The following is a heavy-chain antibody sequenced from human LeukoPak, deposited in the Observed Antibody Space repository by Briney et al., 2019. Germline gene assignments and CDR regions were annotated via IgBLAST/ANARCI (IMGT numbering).Heavy chain of an antibody. CDR2: IYTSGST. Sequence: PSETLSLNCTVSGGSISSGSYYWRWIRQPAGKGLEWIGRIYTSGSTNYNPSLKSRVTISVDTSKNQFSLKLSSVPAADTAVYYCARLDLDYWGQGTLVTVSS. D-gene: IGHD1-1*01. CDR3: ARLDLDY. J-gene: IGHJ4*02. CDR1: GGSISSGSYY. V-gene: IGHV4-61*02.